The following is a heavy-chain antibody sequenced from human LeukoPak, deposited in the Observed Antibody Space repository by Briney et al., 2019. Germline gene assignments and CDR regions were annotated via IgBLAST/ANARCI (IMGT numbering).Heavy chain of an antibody. CDR3: VRGMLNSETSSFYYYPDF. Sequence: GGSLRLSCAASAYTFSRYSINWVRQAPGKGLEWVSYISVRSNYIYYADSVRGRFRISRDDARDSLYLQMNSLRAEDTAVYYCVRGMLNSETSSFYYYPDFWGQGTLVTVSS. V-gene: IGHV3-21*01. D-gene: IGHD5/OR15-5a*01. CDR2: ISVRSNYI. CDR1: AYTFSRYS. J-gene: IGHJ4*02.